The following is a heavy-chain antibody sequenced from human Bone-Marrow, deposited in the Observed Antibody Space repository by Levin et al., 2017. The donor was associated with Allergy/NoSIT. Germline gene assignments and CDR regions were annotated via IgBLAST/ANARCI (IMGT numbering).Heavy chain of an antibody. CDR2: IRVHNGYT. V-gene: IGHV1-18*01. CDR1: GYPFINYG. J-gene: IGHJ4*02. CDR3: VRDFDWIPDH. D-gene: IGHD3-9*01. Sequence: VASVKVSCKASGYPFINYGVSWMRQAPGQGLEWMGWIRVHNGYTNYAQKFQDRFTMTTDTSTSTANMELRSLRSDDTAVYYCVRDFDWIPDHWGQGTRVTVSS.